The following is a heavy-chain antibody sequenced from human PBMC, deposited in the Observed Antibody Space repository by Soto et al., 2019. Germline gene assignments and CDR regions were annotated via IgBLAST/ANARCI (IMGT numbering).Heavy chain of an antibody. CDR1: GFTFSSYA. CDR2: ISGSGGST. D-gene: IGHD4-17*01. V-gene: IGHV3-23*01. J-gene: IGHJ4*02. Sequence: EVQLLESGGGLVQPGGSLRLSCAASGFTFSSYAMSWVRQAPGKGLEWVSAISGSGGSTYYADSVKGRFTISRDNSKNTLYLQINSLRAEDTAVYYCAKDSYGDYAGGGVDYWGQGTLVTVSS. CDR3: AKDSYGDYAGGGVDY.